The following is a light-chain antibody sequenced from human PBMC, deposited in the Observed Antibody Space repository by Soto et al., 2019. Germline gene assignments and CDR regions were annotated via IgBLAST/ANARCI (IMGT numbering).Light chain of an antibody. J-gene: IGKJ2*01. V-gene: IGKV1-5*01. CDR2: DAS. Sequence: DIQMTQSPSTLSASVGDRVTITCRASQSISSWLAWYQQKPGKAPKLLIYDASSLESGVPSRFSGRGSGTEFPLTISILQPDDFATYYYQHYNSYPYTFGQGTQLEIK. CDR3: QHYNSYPYT. CDR1: QSISSW.